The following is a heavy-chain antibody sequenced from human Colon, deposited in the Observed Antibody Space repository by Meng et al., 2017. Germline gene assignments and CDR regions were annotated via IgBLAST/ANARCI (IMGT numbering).Heavy chain of an antibody. CDR1: GFTFGAYA. CDR3: AKDRHYRMGGAFDI. V-gene: IGHV3-23*01. CDR2: ISNSAGST. D-gene: IGHD3-10*01. J-gene: IGHJ3*02. Sequence: GESLKISCTASGFTFGAYAMSWVRQAPGKGLEWVSQISNSAGSTFCADSVKGQFTISRDNSKNTLYLLMNSLRAEDTALYYCAKDRHYRMGGAFDIWGQGAMVTVSS.